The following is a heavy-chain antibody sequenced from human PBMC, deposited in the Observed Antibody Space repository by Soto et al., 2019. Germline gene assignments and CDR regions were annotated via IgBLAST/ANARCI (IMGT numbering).Heavy chain of an antibody. J-gene: IGHJ6*03. CDR3: ARTETPRYYYFYFMDV. V-gene: IGHV3-21*01. Sequence: GGSLRLSCAASGFNFSDYSMNWVRQAPGKGLEWVSSISSSSSNIDYADSVKGRFTISRDNAENSLFLQMNSLRAEDTALYYCARTETPRYYYFYFMDVWAKGTTVTVSS. D-gene: IGHD2-15*01. CDR1: GFNFSDYS. CDR2: ISSSSSNI.